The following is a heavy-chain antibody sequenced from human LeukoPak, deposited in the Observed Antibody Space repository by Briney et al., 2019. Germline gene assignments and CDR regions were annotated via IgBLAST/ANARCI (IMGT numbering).Heavy chain of an antibody. Sequence: ASVKVSCKASGYTFTSYDINWVRQATGQGLEWMGYMNPDSGNTGYAQKFQGRVTMTRNISISTAYMELSSLRSDDTAVYYCARVPRELLGCWGQGTLVTVSS. D-gene: IGHD1-26*01. V-gene: IGHV1-8*01. CDR2: MNPDSGNT. J-gene: IGHJ4*02. CDR3: ARVPRELLGC. CDR1: GYTFTSYD.